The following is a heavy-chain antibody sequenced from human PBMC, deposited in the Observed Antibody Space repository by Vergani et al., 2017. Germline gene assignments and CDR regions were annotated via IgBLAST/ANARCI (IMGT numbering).Heavy chain of an antibody. V-gene: IGHV4-59*12. J-gene: IGHJ4*02. CDR3: ARGRRFPTSRYSGNYFDY. Sequence: QVQLQESGPGLVKPSETLSLTCTVSGGSISSYYWSWIRQPPGKGLEWIGYIYYSGSTYYNPSLKSRVTISVDTSKNQFSLKLSSVTAADTAVYYCARGRRFPTSRYSGNYFDYWGQGTLVTVSS. CDR2: IYYSGST. CDR1: GGSISSYY. D-gene: IGHD5-12*01.